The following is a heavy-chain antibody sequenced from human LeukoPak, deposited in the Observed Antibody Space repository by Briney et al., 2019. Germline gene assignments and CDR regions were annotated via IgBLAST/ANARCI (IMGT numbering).Heavy chain of an antibody. D-gene: IGHD5-12*01. V-gene: IGHV3-13*01. Sequence: GRSLRLSCAASGFTFNTYDMHWVRQASGKGLEWVASIGTVGATYYPGSVKGPLTFSREDAKRSLYLRLNGLRAGVTGGVYLVRGGGPEAFDYWGQGTLVTVSS. CDR1: GFTFNTYD. CDR3: VRGGGPEAFDY. CDR2: IGTVGAT. J-gene: IGHJ4*02.